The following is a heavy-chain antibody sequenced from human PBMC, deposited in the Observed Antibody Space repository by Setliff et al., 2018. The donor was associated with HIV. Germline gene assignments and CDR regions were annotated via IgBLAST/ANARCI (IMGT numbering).Heavy chain of an antibody. J-gene: IGHJ5*02. D-gene: IGHD3-10*01. CDR1: GFTFSTYA. Sequence: PGGSLRLSCATSGFTFSTYAMNWVRQAPGKGLEWVSVIGGSGVSTYYAESVKGRFIISRDNSKNTLYLEMNSLRVEDTAVYYCVRTIGNWGPGNHWGQGTQVTVS. V-gene: IGHV3-23*01. CDR3: VRTIGNWGPGNH. CDR2: IGGSGVST.